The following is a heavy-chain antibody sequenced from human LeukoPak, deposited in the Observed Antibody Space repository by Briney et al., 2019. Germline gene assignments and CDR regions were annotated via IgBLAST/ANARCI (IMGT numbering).Heavy chain of an antibody. D-gene: IGHD3-22*01. Sequence: GGSLRLSCAASGFTFSSYSMNWVRQAPGKGLEWVSSISSSSYIYYADSVKGRFTISRDNAKNSLYLQMNSLRVEDTAVYYCARDQGYYDSSGYRRAGWYFDLWGRGTLVTVSS. J-gene: IGHJ2*01. CDR2: ISSSSYI. CDR1: GFTFSSYS. CDR3: ARDQGYYDSSGYRRAGWYFDL. V-gene: IGHV3-21*01.